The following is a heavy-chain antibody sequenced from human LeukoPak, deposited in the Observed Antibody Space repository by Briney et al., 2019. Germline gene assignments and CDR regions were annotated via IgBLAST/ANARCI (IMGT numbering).Heavy chain of an antibody. V-gene: IGHV3-30*02. Sequence: GGSLRLSCAASGLSFGYSGMHWVRQAPGKGLEWVAAVWFGESSQSYPDSVKGRFTISRDNSKNTVWLEMNSLRVEDTAVYYCAKGGRDTSKYYFDYWGQGTQVTVSS. J-gene: IGHJ4*02. D-gene: IGHD1-26*01. CDR2: VWFGESSQ. CDR1: GLSFGYSG. CDR3: AKGGRDTSKYYFDY.